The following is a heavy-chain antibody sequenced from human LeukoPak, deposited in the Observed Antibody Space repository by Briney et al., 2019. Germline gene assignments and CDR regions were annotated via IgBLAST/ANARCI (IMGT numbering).Heavy chain of an antibody. CDR2: IYHSGST. Sequence: SETLSLTCAVSGGSISSGGYSWSWIRQPPGKGLEWIGYIYHSGSTYYNPSLKSRVTISVDRSKNQFSLKLSSVTAADTAVYYCARGGYYYDSSGYYVDAFDIWGQGTMVTVSS. V-gene: IGHV4-30-2*01. CDR3: ARGGYYYDSSGYYVDAFDI. D-gene: IGHD3-22*01. J-gene: IGHJ3*02. CDR1: GGSISSGGYS.